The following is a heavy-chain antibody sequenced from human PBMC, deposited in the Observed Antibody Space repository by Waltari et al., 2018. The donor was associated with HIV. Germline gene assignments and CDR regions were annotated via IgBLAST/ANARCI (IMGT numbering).Heavy chain of an antibody. CDR1: GYSFTSYW. J-gene: IGHJ4*02. V-gene: IGHV5-51*01. Sequence: EVQLVQSGAEVKKPGESLKISCKGSGYSFTSYWIGWVRQMPGKGLEWMGIIYPGNSDLYYRPSFQGRVTISADKSINTAYLQWSSLKASDTAMYYCTRRHGDYVYYFDYWGQGTLVTVSS. CDR3: TRRHGDYVYYFDY. CDR2: IYPGNSDL. D-gene: IGHD4-17*01.